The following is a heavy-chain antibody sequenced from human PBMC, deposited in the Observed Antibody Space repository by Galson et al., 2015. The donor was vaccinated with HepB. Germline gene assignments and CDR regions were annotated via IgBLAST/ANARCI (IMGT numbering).Heavy chain of an antibody. CDR3: ARELTGDFAFDI. Sequence: SVKVSCKVSGYTLTELSMHWVRQAPGKGLEWMGGFDPEDGETIYAQKFQGRVTMTEDTSTDTAYMELSSLRSDDTAVYYCARELTGDFAFDIWGQGTMVTVSS. J-gene: IGHJ3*02. CDR1: GYTLTELS. V-gene: IGHV1-24*01. CDR2: FDPEDGET. D-gene: IGHD7-27*01.